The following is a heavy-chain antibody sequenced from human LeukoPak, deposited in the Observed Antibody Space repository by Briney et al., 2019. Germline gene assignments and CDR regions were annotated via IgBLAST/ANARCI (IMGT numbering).Heavy chain of an antibody. Sequence: GGSLRLSCVASGFTFSNYWMHWVRQAPGKGLVWVSRIDSDGSSATYADSVKGRFTISRDNVKKSLYLQMNSLRVEDTAVYYCASGVSASRYWGQGTLVTVSS. CDR3: ASGVSASRY. CDR1: GFTFSNYW. V-gene: IGHV3-74*01. J-gene: IGHJ4*02. CDR2: IDSDGSSA.